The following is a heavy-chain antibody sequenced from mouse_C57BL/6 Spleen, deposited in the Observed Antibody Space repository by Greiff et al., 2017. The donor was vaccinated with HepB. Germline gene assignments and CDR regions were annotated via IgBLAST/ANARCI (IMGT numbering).Heavy chain of an antibody. V-gene: IGHV5-4*01. CDR3: ARSAREAMDY. CDR2: ISDGGSYT. CDR1: GFTFSSYA. Sequence: EVQLQESGGGLVKPGGSLKLSCAASGFTFSSYAMSWVRQTPEKRLEWVATISDGGSYTYYPDNVKGRFTISRDNAKNNLYLQMSQLKSEDTAMYYCARSAREAMDYWGQGTSVTVSS. J-gene: IGHJ4*01.